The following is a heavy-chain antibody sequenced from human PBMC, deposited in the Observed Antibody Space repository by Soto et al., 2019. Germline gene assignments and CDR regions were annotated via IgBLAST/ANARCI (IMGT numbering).Heavy chain of an antibody. Sequence: PGGSLRLSCAASGFTFSSYSMNWVRQAPGKGLEWVSYISSSSSTIYYADSVKGRFTISRDNAKNSLYLQMNSLRAEDTAVYYCARDSGYSYGPLDYWGKGTLVTVSS. CDR2: ISSSSSTI. CDR3: ARDSGYSYGPLDY. V-gene: IGHV3-48*01. D-gene: IGHD5-18*01. J-gene: IGHJ4*02. CDR1: GFTFSSYS.